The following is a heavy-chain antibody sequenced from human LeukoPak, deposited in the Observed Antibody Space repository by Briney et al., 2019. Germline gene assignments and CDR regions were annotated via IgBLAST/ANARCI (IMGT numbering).Heavy chain of an antibody. D-gene: IGHD3-16*02. Sequence: GGSLTLSCAASRFTFCSYEMNWLPQAPGKGLVGVSYISSSGSTIYYADSVKGRFTISRDNAKNSMYLQMNCLRAEDTAVYYCAIGDNSGYVWGSYRYRYFDHWGQGTLVTVSS. CDR1: RFTFCSYE. CDR2: ISSSGSTI. V-gene: IGHV3-48*03. CDR3: AIGDNSGYVWGSYRYRYFDH. J-gene: IGHJ4*02.